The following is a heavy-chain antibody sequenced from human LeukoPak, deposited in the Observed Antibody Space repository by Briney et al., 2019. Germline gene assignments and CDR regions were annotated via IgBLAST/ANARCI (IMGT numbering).Heavy chain of an antibody. CDR2: IYHSGST. V-gene: IGHV4-38-2*02. Sequence: PSETLSLTCTVSGYSISSGYYWGWIRQPPGKGLEWIGSIYHSGSTYYNPSLKSRVTISVDTSKNQFSLKLSSVTAADTAVYYCASNRQWNYVVWGQGTLVTVSS. CDR3: ASNRQWNYVV. D-gene: IGHD1-7*01. CDR1: GYSISSGYY. J-gene: IGHJ4*02.